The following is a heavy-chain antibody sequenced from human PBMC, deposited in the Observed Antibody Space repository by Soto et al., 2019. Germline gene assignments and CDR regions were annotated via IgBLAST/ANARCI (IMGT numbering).Heavy chain of an antibody. CDR1: GGTFSSYA. CDR3: ARGHYDILTGHAGWFDP. Sequence: QVQLVQSGAEVKKPGSSVKVSCKASGGTFSSYAISWVRQAPGQGLEWMGGILPSFGTANYAQKFQGRVTITADTSTSTAYMELNSLRSEDTAVYYCARGHYDILTGHAGWFDPWGQGTLVTVSS. D-gene: IGHD3-9*01. J-gene: IGHJ5*02. CDR2: ILPSFGTA. V-gene: IGHV1-69*06.